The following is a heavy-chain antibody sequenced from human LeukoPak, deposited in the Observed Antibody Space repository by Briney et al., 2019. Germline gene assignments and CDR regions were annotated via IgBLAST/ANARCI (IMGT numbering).Heavy chain of an antibody. J-gene: IGHJ4*02. Sequence: SETLSLTCTVSGGSISSSSYYWGWLRQPPGKGLEWIGSIYYSGSTYYNPSLKSRVTISVDTSKNQFSLKLSSVTAADTAVYYCARQGDIVVVPAALEFDYWGQGTLVTVSS. CDR3: ARQGDIVVVPAALEFDY. V-gene: IGHV4-39*01. CDR2: IYYSGST. D-gene: IGHD2-2*01. CDR1: GGSISSSSYY.